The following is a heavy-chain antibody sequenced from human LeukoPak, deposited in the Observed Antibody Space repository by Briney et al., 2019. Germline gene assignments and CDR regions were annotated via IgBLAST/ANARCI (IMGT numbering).Heavy chain of an antibody. V-gene: IGHV1-46*01. Sequence: ASVKVSCKASGYTFTSFYMHWVRQAPGQGLEWRGIINPSGGSTTYAQKFQGRVTMTRDTSTSTVYMKLSSVRSEDTAVYYCVRRGSSSLYYFDYWGQGTLVTVSS. CDR2: INPSGGST. D-gene: IGHD6-13*01. CDR3: VRRGSSSLYYFDY. J-gene: IGHJ4*02. CDR1: GYTFTSFY.